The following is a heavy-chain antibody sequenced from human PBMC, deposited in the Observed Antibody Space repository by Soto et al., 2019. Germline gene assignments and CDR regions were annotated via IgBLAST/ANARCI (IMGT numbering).Heavy chain of an antibody. V-gene: IGHV3-23*01. CDR3: AKVPTGEMATVFQAFDI. CDR2: ISGSGGST. CDR1: EFTFSSYA. J-gene: IGHJ3*02. D-gene: IGHD4-4*01. Sequence: GGSLRLSCVASEFTFSSYAMSWVRQAPGKGLEWVSAISGSGGSTYYADSVKGRFAVSRDNSKSTLYLQMNSLRDEDTAVYYCAKVPTGEMATVFQAFDIWGQGTMVTVSS.